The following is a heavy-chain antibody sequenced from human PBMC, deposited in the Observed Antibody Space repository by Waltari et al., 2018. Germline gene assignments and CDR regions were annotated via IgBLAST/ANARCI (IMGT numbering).Heavy chain of an antibody. J-gene: IGHJ2*01. CDR1: GVTFTTYS. CDR3: AGIRRGFWFFDL. V-gene: IGHV3-48*04. Sequence: EVQLVESGGGLVQPGGSLRLSCAASGVTFTTYSMNWVRQAPGKGLEWISYVSGDSGYIYYADSVRGRFTISRDNAQNSMYLQMNNLRADDTAVYYCAGIRRGFWFFDLWGRGTLVTVSS. D-gene: IGHD3-10*01. CDR2: VSGDSGYI.